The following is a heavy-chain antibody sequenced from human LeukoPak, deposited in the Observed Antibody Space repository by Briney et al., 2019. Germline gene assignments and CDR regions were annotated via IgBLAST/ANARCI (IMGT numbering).Heavy chain of an antibody. J-gene: IGHJ5*02. V-gene: IGHV4-39*07. CDR3: ARGSGNIYSSRPGWFDP. D-gene: IGHD6-19*01. CDR1: GGSIDTSSYY. Sequence: SETLSLTCTVSGGSIDTSSYYWGWIRQPPGKGLEWIGEINHSGSTNYNPSLKSRVAISVDTSKNQFSLKLSSVTAADTAVYYCARGSGNIYSSRPGWFDPWGQGTLVTVSS. CDR2: INHSGST.